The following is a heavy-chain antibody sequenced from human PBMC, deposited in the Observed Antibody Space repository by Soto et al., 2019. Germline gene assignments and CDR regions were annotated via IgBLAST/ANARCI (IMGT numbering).Heavy chain of an antibody. J-gene: IGHJ2*01. CDR3: ARATPYWYFDL. CDR1: GGTFSSYT. V-gene: IGHV1-69*02. CDR2: IIPILGIA. D-gene: IGHD1-26*01. Sequence: QVQLVQSGAAVKKPGSSVKVSCKASGGTFSSYTISWVRQAPGQGLEWMGRIIPILGIANYAQKFQGRVTITADKSTSTAYMELSSLRSEDTAVYYCARATPYWYFDLWGRGTLVTVSS.